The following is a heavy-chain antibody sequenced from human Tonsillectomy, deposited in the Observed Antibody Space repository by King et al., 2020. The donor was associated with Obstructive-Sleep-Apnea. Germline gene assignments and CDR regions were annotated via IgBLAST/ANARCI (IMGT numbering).Heavy chain of an antibody. J-gene: IGHJ2*01. D-gene: IGHD1-26*01. CDR1: GFTFSSYS. CDR2: ITSSSSYI. V-gene: IGHV3-21*06. Sequence: VQLVESGGGLVKTGGSLRLSCAASGFTFSSYSMNWVRQAPGKGLEWVSSITSSSSYIHYADSVKGRFTISRDNAKNSLYLQMNSLRAEDTAVYYCAGKGGGATYVDWYFDLWGRGTLVTVSS. CDR3: AGKGGGATYVDWYFDL.